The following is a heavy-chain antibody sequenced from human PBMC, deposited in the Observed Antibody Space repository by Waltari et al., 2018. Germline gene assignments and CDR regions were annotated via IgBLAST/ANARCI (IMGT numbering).Heavy chain of an antibody. D-gene: IGHD4-17*01. J-gene: IGHJ4*02. CDR2: IYSAGRT. V-gene: IGHV3-53*01. CDR3: ARPGEGPSSH. CDR1: GIMVSANY. Sequence: EVQLVESGGGLIQPGGSLRLSWAAAGIMVSANYMNWVRQAPGKGPQWVSVIYSAGRTYYADSVKGRFTISRDNTKNTVYLQMNNLKTEDTAVYYCARPGEGPSSHWGQGTLVTVSS.